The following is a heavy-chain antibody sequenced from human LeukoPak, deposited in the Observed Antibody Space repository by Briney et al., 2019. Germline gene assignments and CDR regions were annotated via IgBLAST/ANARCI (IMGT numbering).Heavy chain of an antibody. CDR3: TRTWPGNTCFNF. D-gene: IGHD1-7*01. Sequence: GGSLRLSCATSGFNFNDAWMNWVRQIPGKGLEWLGRIKSISYGGTIDYAAPVKGRLTISRDDSKNTLYLQMDSLETEDTAIYYCTRTWPGNTCFNFWGQGTLVTVSS. V-gene: IGHV3-15*01. J-gene: IGHJ4*02. CDR1: GFNFNDAW. CDR2: IKSISYGGTI.